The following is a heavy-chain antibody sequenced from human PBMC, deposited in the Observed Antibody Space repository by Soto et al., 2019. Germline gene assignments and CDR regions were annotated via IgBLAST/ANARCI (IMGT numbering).Heavy chain of an antibody. V-gene: IGHV3-33*01. CDR3: ARDGPPDYYGSGSSLYYYYGMDV. CDR2: IWFDGSNK. D-gene: IGHD3-10*01. CDR1: GFPFSNFG. J-gene: IGHJ6*02. Sequence: GGSLRLSCAASGFPFSNFGIHWVRQAPGKGLEWVAVIWFDGSNKYYADSVKDRFTISRDNSKNTLYLQMNSLRADDTAVYCCARDGPPDYYGSGSSLYYYYGMDVWGPGTPVTVSS.